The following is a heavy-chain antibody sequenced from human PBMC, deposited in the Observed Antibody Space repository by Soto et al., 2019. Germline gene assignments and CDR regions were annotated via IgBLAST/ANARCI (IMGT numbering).Heavy chain of an antibody. D-gene: IGHD3-9*01. CDR2: IYYSGTT. J-gene: IGHJ5*02. CDR3: ARFLTGYRFDT. Sequence: QVQLQESGPGLVRPSETLSLTYSVSGGSINSGGYFWSWIRQHPGKGLEWIGYIYYSGTTYYTPPLTSRVNISIDSSKNQFSLKLTSVTAADTAVYYCARFLTGYRFDTWGQGTLVTVSS. V-gene: IGHV4-31*03. CDR1: GGSINSGGYF.